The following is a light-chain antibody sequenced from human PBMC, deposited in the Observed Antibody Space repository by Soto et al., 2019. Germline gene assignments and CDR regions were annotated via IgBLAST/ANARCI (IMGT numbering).Light chain of an antibody. CDR1: QSVAGN. Sequence: EIVMTQSPATLSVSPGGRATLSCRASQSVAGNLAWYQQKPGQPPRLLIYSVSTRATGVPARFSGSGSETDFSLTISSLQIEDFALYYCQQSNNWPPLTFGGGTKVDI. V-gene: IGKV3-15*01. J-gene: IGKJ4*01. CDR3: QQSNNWPPLT. CDR2: SVS.